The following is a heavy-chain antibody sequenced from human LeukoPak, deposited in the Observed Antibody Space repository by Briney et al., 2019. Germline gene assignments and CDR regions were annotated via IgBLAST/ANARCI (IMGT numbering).Heavy chain of an antibody. CDR3: ARGVVASVYNWFDP. V-gene: IGHV4-39*07. CDR1: GVSISSSSYY. CDR2: IYYGGST. J-gene: IGHJ5*02. Sequence: SETLSLTCTVSGVSISSSSYYWGWIRQPPGKGLEWIGSIYYGGSTYYNPSLKSRVTISVDTSKNQFSLKLSSLTAADTAVYYCARGVVASVYNWFDPWGQGALVTVSS. D-gene: IGHD2-15*01.